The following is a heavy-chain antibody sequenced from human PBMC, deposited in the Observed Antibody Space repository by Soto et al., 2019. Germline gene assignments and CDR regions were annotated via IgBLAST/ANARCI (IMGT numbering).Heavy chain of an antibody. J-gene: IGHJ4*02. V-gene: IGHV1-46*01. D-gene: IGHD6-13*01. CDR2: INPSGGST. CDR3: ARGNRYSSSWSGNDY. CDR1: GYTFTSYD. Sequence: ASVKVSCKASGYTFTSYDINWVRQAPGQGLEWMGIINPSGGSTSYAQKFQGRVTMTRDTSTSTVYMELSSLRSEDTAVYYCARGNRYSSSWSGNDYWGQGTLVTVSS.